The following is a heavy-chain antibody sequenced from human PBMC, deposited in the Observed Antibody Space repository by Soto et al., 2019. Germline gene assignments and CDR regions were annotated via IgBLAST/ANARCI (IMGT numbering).Heavy chain of an antibody. CDR2: ISRSGGST. Sequence: PGGSLRLSCSASGFTFSSYAMSWVRQATRKGLEWVSAISRSGGSTYYADSVKSRFTIDRDNSKNKLYLQMNSLRAEDTAVYYCAKGGPPPEYWGRGTLVNGSS. V-gene: IGHV3-23*01. CDR3: AKGGPPPEY. J-gene: IGHJ4*02. CDR1: GFTFSSYA.